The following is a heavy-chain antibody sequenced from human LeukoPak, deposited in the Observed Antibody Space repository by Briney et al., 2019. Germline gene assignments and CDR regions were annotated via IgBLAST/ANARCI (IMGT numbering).Heavy chain of an antibody. CDR3: ARLAAAAHNYYFDY. CDR1: GGSINSHY. Sequence: SETLSLTCTVSGGSINSHYWNWIPQPPGKGLEGMGFIFYSGSPNNRPSIKSRVTISLDTSKTQFSLKVNSVTAADTAVYYCARLAAAAHNYYFDYWGQGTMVTVSS. CDR2: IFYSGSP. D-gene: IGHD6-25*01. J-gene: IGHJ4*02. V-gene: IGHV4-59*11.